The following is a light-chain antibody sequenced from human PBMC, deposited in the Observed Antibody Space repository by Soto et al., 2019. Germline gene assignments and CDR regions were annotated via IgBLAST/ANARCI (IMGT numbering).Light chain of an antibody. Sequence: DIQMTQSPSTLSGSVGDRVTITCRASQTISSWLAWYQQKPGKAPKLLIYDASSLESGVPSRFSGSGSGTEFTLTISSLQPDDFATYYCQQYHNYPRTFGQGTKVDI. CDR3: QQYHNYPRT. J-gene: IGKJ1*01. CDR1: QTISSW. V-gene: IGKV1-5*01. CDR2: DAS.